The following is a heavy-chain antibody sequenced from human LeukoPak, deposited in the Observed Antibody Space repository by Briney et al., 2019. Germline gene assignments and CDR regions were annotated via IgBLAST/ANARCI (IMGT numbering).Heavy chain of an antibody. Sequence: GGSLRLSCAASGFTFSSYAMSWVRQAPGKGLEWVSAISGSGGSTYYADSVKGRFTISRDNSKNTLYLQMNSLRAEDTAVYYCAKSTPYFWSGPNYFDYWGQGTLVTVSS. CDR2: ISGSGGST. J-gene: IGHJ4*02. CDR3: AKSTPYFWSGPNYFDY. CDR1: GFTFSSYA. D-gene: IGHD3-3*01. V-gene: IGHV3-23*01.